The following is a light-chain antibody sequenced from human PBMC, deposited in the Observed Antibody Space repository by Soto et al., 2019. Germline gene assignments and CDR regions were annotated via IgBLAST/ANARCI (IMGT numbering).Light chain of an antibody. V-gene: IGKV3-15*01. J-gene: IGKJ1*01. CDR2: GAS. Sequence: EIVMTQSPATLSVSPGERATLSCRASQSVSSKSAWYQQNPGQPPRLLIYGASTMATGIPARFSGSGSGTEFTLTISSLQSEDFAIYYCQQYDNWPPWTFGKETKVEIK. CDR1: QSVSSK. CDR3: QQYDNWPPWT.